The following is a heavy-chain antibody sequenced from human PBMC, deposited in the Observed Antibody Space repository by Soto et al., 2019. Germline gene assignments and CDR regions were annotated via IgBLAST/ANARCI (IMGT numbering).Heavy chain of an antibody. V-gene: IGHV5-51*07. CDR1: SSSRGC. CDR3: ARHSHDSSGYQYSYYYGMDV. D-gene: IGHD3-22*01. J-gene: IGHJ6*02. Sequence: SSSRGCNRRVHDRPQKTIGRASIIYPGDSDTRYSPSFQGQVTISADKSISTAYLQWSSLKASDTAMYYCARHSHDSSGYQYSYYYGMDVWGHGTTVTVSS. CDR2: IYPGDSDT.